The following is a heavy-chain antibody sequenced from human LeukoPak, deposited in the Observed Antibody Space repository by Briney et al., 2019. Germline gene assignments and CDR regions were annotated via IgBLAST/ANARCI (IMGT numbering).Heavy chain of an antibody. V-gene: IGHV1-69*04. CDR1: GGTFSSYA. Sequence: SVKVSCKASGGTFSSYAISWARQAPGQGLEWMGRIIPILGIANYAQKFQGRVTITADKSTSTAYMELSSLRSEDTAVYYCARDRGYDSSGYSPTGPLFDYWGQGTLVTVSS. J-gene: IGHJ4*02. CDR3: ARDRGYDSSGYSPTGPLFDY. CDR2: IIPILGIA. D-gene: IGHD3-22*01.